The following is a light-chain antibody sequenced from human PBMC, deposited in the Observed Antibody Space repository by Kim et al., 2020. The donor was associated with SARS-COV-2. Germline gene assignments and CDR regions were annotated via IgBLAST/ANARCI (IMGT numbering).Light chain of an antibody. V-gene: IGKV1-39*01. CDR3: QQTHTSPYT. CDR1: IFNS. Sequence: IFNSVNWYQQKPGKAPKLLIFGASTLHSRVPSRFRGNGSETDFTLTISSLQLEDFASYFCQQTHTSPYTFGQGTKVEI. CDR2: GAS. J-gene: IGKJ2*01.